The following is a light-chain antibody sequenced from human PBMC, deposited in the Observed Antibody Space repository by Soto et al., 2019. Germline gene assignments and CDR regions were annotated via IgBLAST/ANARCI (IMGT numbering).Light chain of an antibody. CDR1: QAIKSY. CDR2: GAS. CDR3: QPYYSYPFT. Sequence: AIRMTQSPSSLSASTGDRVTITCRASQAIKSYLAWYQQKPGKAPKLLIHGASTFQGGVPSRFSGSGSGTDFNLTISCLQSEDFATYYCQPYYSYPFTFGPGTKVDF. J-gene: IGKJ3*01. V-gene: IGKV1-8*01.